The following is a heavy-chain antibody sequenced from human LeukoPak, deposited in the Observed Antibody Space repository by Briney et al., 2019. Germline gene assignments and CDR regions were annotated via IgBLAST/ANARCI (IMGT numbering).Heavy chain of an antibody. V-gene: IGHV3-33*01. Sequence: GGSLRLSCAASGFTFSSYGMHWVSQAPGKGLEWVEVIWYDGSNKYYADSVKGRFTISRDNSKNTLYLQMNSLRAEDTAVYYCARGPVYYGSGSSHGFDIWGQGTMVTVSS. D-gene: IGHD3-10*01. J-gene: IGHJ3*02. CDR3: ARGPVYYGSGSSHGFDI. CDR2: IWYDGSNK. CDR1: GFTFSSYG.